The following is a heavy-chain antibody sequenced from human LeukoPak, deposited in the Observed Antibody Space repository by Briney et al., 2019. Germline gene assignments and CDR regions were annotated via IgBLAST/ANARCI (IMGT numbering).Heavy chain of an antibody. CDR2: IYTSGST. Sequence: SQTLSLTCTVSGGSISSGSYYWSWIRQPAGKGLEWIGRIYTSGSTNYNPSLESRVTISVDTSKNQFSLKLSSVTAADTAVYYCGSGYSYGYSYYYYGMDVWGQGTTVTVSS. D-gene: IGHD5-18*01. CDR1: GGSISSGSYY. J-gene: IGHJ6*02. V-gene: IGHV4-61*02. CDR3: GSGYSYGYSYYYYGMDV.